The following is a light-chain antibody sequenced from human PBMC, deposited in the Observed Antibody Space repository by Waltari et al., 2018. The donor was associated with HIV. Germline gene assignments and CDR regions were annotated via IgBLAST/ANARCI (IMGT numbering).Light chain of an antibody. Sequence: DIVMTQSPDSLAVSLGERATINCKSSQSVLYSSNNKKYLAWYQQKPGQPPKLLIYWASTRESGVPDRFSGSGSGTDFTLTISSLQAEDVAVYYCQQYYTTPLTFGGGTKVEIK. CDR2: WAS. V-gene: IGKV4-1*01. J-gene: IGKJ4*01. CDR3: QQYYTTPLT. CDR1: QSVLYSSNNKKY.